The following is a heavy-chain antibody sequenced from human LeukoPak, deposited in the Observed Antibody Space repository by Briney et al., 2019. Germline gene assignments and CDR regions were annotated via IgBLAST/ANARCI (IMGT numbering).Heavy chain of an antibody. CDR3: ARGADSSGYKLDAFDI. D-gene: IGHD3-22*01. CDR2: INHSGST. Sequence: SETLSLTCAVYGGSFSGYYWSWIRQPPGKGLEWIGEINHSGSTNYNPSLKSRVTISVDTSKNQFSLKLSSVTAADTAVYYCARGADSSGYKLDAFDIWGQGTMVTVSS. V-gene: IGHV4-34*01. CDR1: GGSFSGYY. J-gene: IGHJ3*02.